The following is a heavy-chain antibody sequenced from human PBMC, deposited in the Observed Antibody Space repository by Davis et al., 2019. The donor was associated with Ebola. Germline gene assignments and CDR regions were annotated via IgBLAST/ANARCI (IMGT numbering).Heavy chain of an antibody. CDR2: ISWNSGNI. V-gene: IGHV3-9*01. D-gene: IGHD3-3*01. CDR3: AKEIHRSFGVDDEPHYCAMNV. J-gene: IGHJ6*02. Sequence: GGSLRLSCAASGFTFDDYAMHWVRQAPGKGLEWVSGISWNSGNIGYADSVKGRFTASRDNAKKSLFLQMNSLRPEDTAVYYCAKEIHRSFGVDDEPHYCAMNVWGQGTTVTVS. CDR1: GFTFDDYA.